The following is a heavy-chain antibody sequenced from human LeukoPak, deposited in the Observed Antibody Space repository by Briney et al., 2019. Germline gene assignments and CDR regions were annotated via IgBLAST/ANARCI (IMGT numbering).Heavy chain of an antibody. CDR2: IYTSGST. V-gene: IGHV4-4*07. CDR1: GGAISSYY. D-gene: IGHD6-19*01. J-gene: IGHJ6*03. CDR3: AREPQAVAGRRSYYYYYMDV. Sequence: PSETLSLTRTVSGGAISSYYWSWISQPAREGLGWIGRIYTSGSTNYNPSLKSRVTMSVDTSKNQFSLKLSSVTAADTAVYYCAREPQAVAGRRSYYYYYMDVWGKGTTVTVSS.